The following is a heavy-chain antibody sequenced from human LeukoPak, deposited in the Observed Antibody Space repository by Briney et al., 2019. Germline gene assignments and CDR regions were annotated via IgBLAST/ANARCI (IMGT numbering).Heavy chain of an antibody. CDR2: IYYSGST. J-gene: IGHJ4*02. CDR1: GGSISSYY. V-gene: IGHV4-59*08. D-gene: IGHD1-26*01. Sequence: SETLSLTCTVSGGSISSYYWSWIRQPPGKGLEWIGYIYYSGSTNYNPSLKSRVTISVDTSKNQFSLKLGSVTAADTAVYYCARHGGVSGSYRYWGQGTLVTVSS. CDR3: ARHGGVSGSYRY.